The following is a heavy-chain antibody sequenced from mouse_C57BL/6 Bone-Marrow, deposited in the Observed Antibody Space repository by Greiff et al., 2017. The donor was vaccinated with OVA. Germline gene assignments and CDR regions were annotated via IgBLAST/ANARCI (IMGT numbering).Heavy chain of an antibody. CDR2: IFPGSGST. V-gene: IGHV1-75*01. CDR3: ARSSYGSYWYFDV. D-gene: IGHD1-1*01. Sequence: LQESGPELVKPGASVKISCKASGYTFTDYYINWVKQRPGQGLEWIGWIFPGSGSTYYNEKFKGKATLTVDKSSSTAYMLLSSLTSEDSAVYFCARSSYGSYWYFDVWGTGTTVTVSS. J-gene: IGHJ1*03. CDR1: GYTFTDYY.